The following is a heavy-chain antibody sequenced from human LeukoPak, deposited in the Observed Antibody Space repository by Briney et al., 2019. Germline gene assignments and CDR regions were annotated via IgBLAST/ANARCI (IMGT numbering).Heavy chain of an antibody. J-gene: IGHJ4*02. CDR1: GYTFTGYY. CDR2: INPNSGGT. Sequence: ASVKVSCKASGYTFTGYYMHWVRQAPGQGLEWMGWINPNSGGTNYAQKFQGRVTMTRDTSISTAYMELSRLRSDDTAVYYCVRVPTVTTYYFDYWGQGTLVTVSS. D-gene: IGHD4-11*01. CDR3: VRVPTVTTYYFDY. V-gene: IGHV1-2*02.